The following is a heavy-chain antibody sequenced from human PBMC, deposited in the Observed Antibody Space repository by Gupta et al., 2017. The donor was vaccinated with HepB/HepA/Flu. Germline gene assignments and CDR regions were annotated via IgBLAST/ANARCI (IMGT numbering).Heavy chain of an antibody. V-gene: IGHV1-18*01. CDR3: ARQAVMVVGMDY. Sequence: QVQMVQSGPEVKKPGASVKVSCKASGYSFSSFGISWVRQAPGQGLEWMGWMSAYNGNIKSAQKFQDRVTMPRDTSTNTAYMEVRILRPDDTAVYYCARQAVMVVGMDYWVQGTLVTVSS. CDR1: GYSFSSFG. CDR2: MSAYNGNI. D-gene: IGHD2-15*01. J-gene: IGHJ4*02.